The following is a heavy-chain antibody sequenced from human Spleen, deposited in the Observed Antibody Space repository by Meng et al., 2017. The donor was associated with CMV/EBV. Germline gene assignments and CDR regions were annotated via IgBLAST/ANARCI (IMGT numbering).Heavy chain of an antibody. V-gene: IGHV3-30-3*01. J-gene: IGHJ3*02. CDR1: GFTFSSYA. CDR3: ARGDYDFRYAFDI. CDR2: ISYDGSNK. Sequence: GESLKISCAASGFTFSSYAMHWVRQAPGKGLEWVAVISYDGSNKYYADSVKGRFTISRDNSKNTLYLQMNSLRAEDTAVYYCARGDYDFRYAFDIWGQGTMVTVSS. D-gene: IGHD3-3*01.